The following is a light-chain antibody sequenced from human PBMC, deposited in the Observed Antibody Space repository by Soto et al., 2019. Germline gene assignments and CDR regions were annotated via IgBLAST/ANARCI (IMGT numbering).Light chain of an antibody. J-gene: IGLJ2*01. CDR1: NIGSNS. V-gene: IGLV3-21*02. CDR2: DDT. CDR3: HLWDIRSDHVV. Sequence: SYELTQPPSVSVAPGQTARITCGGNNIGSNSVHWYRQKPGQPPVLVVYDDTDRPSGIPERVSGSNSGNTATLTISGVEGGDEADYYCHLWDIRSDHVVFGGGTKLTVL.